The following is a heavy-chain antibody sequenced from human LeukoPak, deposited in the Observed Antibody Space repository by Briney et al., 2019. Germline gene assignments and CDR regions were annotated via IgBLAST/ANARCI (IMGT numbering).Heavy chain of an antibody. Sequence: PGGSLRLSCAASGFTFSSYWMSWVRQSPGKGLEWVANMKGDGSDKYYVESVKGRFTISRDNAKNSLYLQMNNLRVEDTAVYYCARDRKQWPNWFDPWGQGTLVTVSS. CDR3: ARDRKQWPNWFDP. J-gene: IGHJ5*02. V-gene: IGHV3-7*01. CDR1: GFTFSSYW. D-gene: IGHD6-19*01. CDR2: MKGDGSDK.